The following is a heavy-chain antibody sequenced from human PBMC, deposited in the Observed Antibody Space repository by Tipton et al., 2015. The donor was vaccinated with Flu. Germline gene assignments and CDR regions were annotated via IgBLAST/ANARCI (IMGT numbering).Heavy chain of an antibody. J-gene: IGHJ5*02. D-gene: IGHD4-17*01. Sequence: TLSLTCTVSGGSISSSSYYWTWIRQPAGKGLEWIGQIYTSGSTKYNPSLKSRVTMSLDTSKNQFSLKMSSVTAADTAMYYCARDYGDLNCFDPWSQGTLVTVSS. CDR2: IYTSGST. V-gene: IGHV4-61*09. CDR3: ARDYGDLNCFDP. CDR1: GGSISSSSYY.